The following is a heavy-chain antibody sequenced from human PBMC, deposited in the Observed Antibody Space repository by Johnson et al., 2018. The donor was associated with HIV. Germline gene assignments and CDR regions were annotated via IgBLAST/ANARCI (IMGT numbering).Heavy chain of an antibody. Sequence: VHLVESGGGLVQPGGSLRLSCAASGFIVSGYYMTWVRQGPGKGLEWVSVINSGGGTYSAGSVEGRLIISRDNSKNTLYLQMNSLRAEDTAVYYCAKDFAGDSSGWLEGVAFDIWGQGTMVTVSS. CDR2: INSGGGT. V-gene: IGHV3-66*01. CDR1: GFIVSGYY. D-gene: IGHD6-19*01. J-gene: IGHJ3*02. CDR3: AKDFAGDSSGWLEGVAFDI.